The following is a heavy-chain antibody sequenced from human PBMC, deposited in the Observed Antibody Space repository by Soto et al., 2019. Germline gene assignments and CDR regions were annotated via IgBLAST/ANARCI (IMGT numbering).Heavy chain of an antibody. J-gene: IGHJ6*03. D-gene: IGHD1-1*01. CDR3: ARGKDGRRAGTYFFDVAV. CDR1: GFYIRDYW. V-gene: IGHV3-7*01. CDR2: IKQEGIEK. Sequence: EEQLVESGGGLVQPGGSLSLSCAASGFYIRDYWMTWVRQAPGKGLEWVANIKQEGIEKVYVDSLKGRFTISSDNANKSVYVLMNRLRADDTAVYYCARGKDGRRAGTYFFDVAVGGKGTSGTLSS.